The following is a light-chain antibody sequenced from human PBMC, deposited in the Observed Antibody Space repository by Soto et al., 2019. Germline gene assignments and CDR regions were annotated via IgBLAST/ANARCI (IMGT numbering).Light chain of an antibody. J-gene: IGLJ1*01. CDR1: SSDVGAYNF. V-gene: IGLV2-14*01. Sequence: QSALTQPASVSGSPGQSITISCTGTSSDVGAYNFVSWYQLHPGEAPKLIIYEVTNRPSGVSERFSGSKSGNTASLTISGLQSEDETDYYCSSYTSLSTAVFGTGTKVTVL. CDR3: SSYTSLSTAV. CDR2: EVT.